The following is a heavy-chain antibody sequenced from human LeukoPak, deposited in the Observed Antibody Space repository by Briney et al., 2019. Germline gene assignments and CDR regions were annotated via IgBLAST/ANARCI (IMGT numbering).Heavy chain of an antibody. D-gene: IGHD4-17*01. CDR1: GFTFSSYS. J-gene: IGHJ4*02. CDR3: AKADGDYVSADY. V-gene: IGHV3-21*04. CDR2: ISSSSSYI. Sequence: GGSLRLSCAASGFTFSSYSKNWVRQAPGKGLEWVSSISSSSSYIYYADSVKGRFTISRDNSKNTLYLQMNSLRAEDTAVYYCAKADGDYVSADYWGQGTLVTVSS.